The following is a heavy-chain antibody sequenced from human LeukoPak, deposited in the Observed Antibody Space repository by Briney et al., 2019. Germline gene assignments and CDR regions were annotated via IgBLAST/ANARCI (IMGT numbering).Heavy chain of an antibody. CDR1: GGSISSYY. CDR3: ARMGGYSGYATH. D-gene: IGHD5-12*01. CDR2: ILYSGTT. J-gene: IGHJ4*02. Sequence: SETLSLTCTVSGGSISSYYWSWIRQPPGKGLEWIWYILYSGTTNTNPSLKSRLTISVDTSKNQISLKLTSVTAADTAVYYCARMGGYSGYATHWGQGTLVTVSS. V-gene: IGHV4-59*08.